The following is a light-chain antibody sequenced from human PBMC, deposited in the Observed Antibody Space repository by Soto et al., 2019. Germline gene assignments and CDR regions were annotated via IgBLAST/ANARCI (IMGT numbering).Light chain of an antibody. Sequence: QSVLTQPRSLSGSPGQSVTIACTGTSSDVGGYHYVSWYQHHPGKAPKLMIFNANERPSGVPARFSGSKSGNTASLTISGLQAEDEADYYCCSYAGIYTLVFGGGTQLTVL. CDR1: SSDVGGYHY. CDR3: CSYAGIYTLV. CDR2: NAN. J-gene: IGLJ2*01. V-gene: IGLV2-11*01.